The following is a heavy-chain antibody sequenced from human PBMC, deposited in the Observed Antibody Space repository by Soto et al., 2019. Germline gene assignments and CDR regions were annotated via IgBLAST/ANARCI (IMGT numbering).Heavy chain of an antibody. CDR1: GGTFSSYA. CDR2: IIPIFGTA. J-gene: IGHJ6*02. CDR3: ARPRGDCNGGSCYPDGYYYYYGMDV. V-gene: IGHV1-69*01. Sequence: QVQLVQSGAEVKKPASSVKVSCKASGGTFSSYAISWVREAPGQGLEWMGGIIPIFGTANYAQKFQGRVTITADESTSTAYLELSSLRSEDTAVYYCARPRGDCNGGSCYPDGYYYYYGMDVWGQGTTVTVSS. D-gene: IGHD2-15*01.